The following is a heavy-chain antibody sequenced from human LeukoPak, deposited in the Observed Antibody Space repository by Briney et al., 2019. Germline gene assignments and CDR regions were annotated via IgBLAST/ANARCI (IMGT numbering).Heavy chain of an antibody. CDR2: ITATGGTT. D-gene: IGHD6-13*01. Sequence: GGSLRLSCAASGFTFSSYAMSWVRQAPGKGLEWVSGITATGGTTYYADSVKGRFTISRDNSKNTLYLQMNSLRAEDTAVYYCARVQTQLAYFDYWGQGTLVTVSS. V-gene: IGHV3-23*01. J-gene: IGHJ4*02. CDR3: ARVQTQLAYFDY. CDR1: GFTFSSYA.